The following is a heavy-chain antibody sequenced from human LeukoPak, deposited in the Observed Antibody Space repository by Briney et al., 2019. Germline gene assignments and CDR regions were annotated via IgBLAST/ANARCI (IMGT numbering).Heavy chain of an antibody. V-gene: IGHV4-59*08. D-gene: IGHD3-9*01. Sequence: SETLSLTCTVSGASMSDYYWSRIRQPPGKGLEWIGYIYYTGSTNYNPSLKGRVTMSVDTSKNQISLKLSSVTAADSAVYYCVRRVRYFGQNDYWGQGTLVTVSS. CDR2: IYYTGST. CDR1: GASMSDYY. CDR3: VRRVRYFGQNDY. J-gene: IGHJ4*02.